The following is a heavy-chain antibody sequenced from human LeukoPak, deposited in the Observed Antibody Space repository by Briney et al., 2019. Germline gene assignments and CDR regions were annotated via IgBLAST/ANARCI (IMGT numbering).Heavy chain of an antibody. J-gene: IGHJ4*02. D-gene: IGHD6-19*01. CDR3: ARDSYRSGSTDF. CDR1: GYTFFSYG. CDR2: ISADSGNT. Sequence: ASVKVSCKTSGYTFFSYGITWVRQSPVQGLEWMGWISADSGNTHYGKKFQGRVTMTKDTSTSTVYMELRSLRSDDTAIYYCARDSYRSGSTDFWGQGTLVTVSS. V-gene: IGHV1-18*04.